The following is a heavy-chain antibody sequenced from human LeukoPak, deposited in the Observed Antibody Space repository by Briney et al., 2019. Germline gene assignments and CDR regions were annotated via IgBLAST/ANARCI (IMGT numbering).Heavy chain of an antibody. Sequence: SGGSLRLSCAASGFTFSSYSMNRVRQAPGKGLEWVSSISSSSSYIYYADSVKGRFTISRDSAKNSLYLQMNSLRAEDTAVYYCARSGGLQKFDYWGQGTLVTVSS. CDR1: GFTFSSYS. J-gene: IGHJ4*02. D-gene: IGHD4-11*01. CDR3: ARSGGLQKFDY. V-gene: IGHV3-21*01. CDR2: ISSSSSYI.